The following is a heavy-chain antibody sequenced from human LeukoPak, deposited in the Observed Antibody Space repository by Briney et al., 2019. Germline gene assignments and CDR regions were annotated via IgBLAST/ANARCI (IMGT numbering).Heavy chain of an antibody. Sequence: GGSLRLSCAASGFTFSSYAMSWVRQASGKGLEWVSAISGSGGTTYYADSVKGRFTISRDNFKNTLYLQMNSLRAEDTAVYYCAKSYYDSSGSDYWGQGTLVTVSS. CDR3: AKSYYDSSGSDY. V-gene: IGHV3-23*01. J-gene: IGHJ4*02. D-gene: IGHD3-22*01. CDR2: ISGSGGTT. CDR1: GFTFSSYA.